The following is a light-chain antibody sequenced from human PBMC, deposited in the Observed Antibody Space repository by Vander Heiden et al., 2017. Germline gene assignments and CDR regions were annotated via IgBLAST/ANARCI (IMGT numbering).Light chain of an antibody. Sequence: NVLTQSPGTLSLSPGQRATLSCRASQSLSRNFLAWYQQKPGQSPRLLIYGASNRAAGTPDRFSGSGSGTAFTLTISRLEPEDFAVYFCQQDDKLPLTFRGETKVDIK. CDR1: QSLSRNF. CDR3: QQDDKLPLT. J-gene: IGKJ4*01. V-gene: IGKV3-20*01. CDR2: GAS.